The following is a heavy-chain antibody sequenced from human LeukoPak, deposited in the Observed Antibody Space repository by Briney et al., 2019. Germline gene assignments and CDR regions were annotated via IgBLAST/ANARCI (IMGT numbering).Heavy chain of an antibody. CDR1: GYTFTSYY. D-gene: IGHD6-13*01. J-gene: IGHJ4*02. Sequence: VASVTVSCKASGYTFTSYYMHWVRQAPGQGLEWMGIINPSGGSTSYAQKFQGRVTMTRDTSTSTVYMELSSLRSEDTAVYYCARDYGLAGIDYWGQGTLVTVSS. V-gene: IGHV1-46*01. CDR2: INPSGGST. CDR3: ARDYGLAGIDY.